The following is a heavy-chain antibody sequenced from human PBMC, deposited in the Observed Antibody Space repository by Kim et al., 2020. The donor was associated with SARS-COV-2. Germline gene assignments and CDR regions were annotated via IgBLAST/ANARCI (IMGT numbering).Heavy chain of an antibody. CDR1: GYTFTGYY. CDR2: INPNSGGT. Sequence: ASVKVSCKASGYTFTGYYMHWVRQAPGQGLEWMGRINPNSGGTNYAQKFQGRVTMTRDTSISTAYMELSRLRSDDTAVYFCARDGVCSGGSCYGRPLGPWGQGTLVTVSS. CDR3: ARDGVCSGGSCYGRPLGP. D-gene: IGHD2-15*01. V-gene: IGHV1-2*06. J-gene: IGHJ5*02.